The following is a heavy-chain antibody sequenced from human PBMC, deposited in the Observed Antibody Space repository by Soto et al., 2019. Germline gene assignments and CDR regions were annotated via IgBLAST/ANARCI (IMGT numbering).Heavy chain of an antibody. D-gene: IGHD4-4*01. J-gene: IGHJ6*02. V-gene: IGHV1-46*01. CDR1: GYTFTNYY. Sequence: GASVKVSCKASGYTFTNYYIYWVRQAPGQGLEWMGIINSGGGSTSYAQKFQGRVTMTRDTSTSTVYMELSSLRSEDTAVYYCARDLAGLTTVLYFYGMDVWG. CDR2: INSGGGST. CDR3: ARDLAGLTTVLYFYGMDV.